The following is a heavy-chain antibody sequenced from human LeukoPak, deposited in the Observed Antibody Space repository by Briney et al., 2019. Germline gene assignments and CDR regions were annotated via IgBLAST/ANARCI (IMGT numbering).Heavy chain of an antibody. CDR2: ISGSGGST. CDR1: GFTFSSYA. CDR3: AKGPEGLWAPRWNWFDP. V-gene: IGHV3-23*01. D-gene: IGHD5-24*01. Sequence: TGGSLRLSCAASGFTFSSYAMSWVRQAPGKGLEWVSAISGSGGSTYYADSVKGRFTISRDNSKNTLYLQMNSLRAEDTAVYYCAKGPEGLWAPRWNWFDPWGQGTLVTVSS. J-gene: IGHJ5*02.